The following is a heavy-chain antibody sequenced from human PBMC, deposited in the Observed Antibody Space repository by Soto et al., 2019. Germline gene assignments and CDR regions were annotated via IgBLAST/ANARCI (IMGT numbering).Heavy chain of an antibody. CDR3: ARDTGNFFDY. J-gene: IGHJ4*02. V-gene: IGHV1-18*01. CDR1: GYTFTSYT. Sequence: GASVKVSCKASGYTFTSYTVSWVRQAPGQGLEWVGWIGPSSGNTDSARNLQGRVTMTTDTSTSTAYVELRSLRSDDTAVYYCARDTGNFFDYWGQGTLVTVSS. CDR2: IGPSSGNT.